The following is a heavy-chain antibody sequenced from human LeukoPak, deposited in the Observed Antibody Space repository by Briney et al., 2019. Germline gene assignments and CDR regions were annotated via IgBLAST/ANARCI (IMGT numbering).Heavy chain of an antibody. CDR1: GFTFSSYW. CDR2: IKKDGSEE. J-gene: IGHJ4*02. V-gene: IGHV3-7*01. D-gene: IGHD6-13*01. CDR3: ARDGSGYSSSWYVDY. Sequence: GGSLRLSCAASGFTFSSYWMSWVRQAPGKGLEWVANIKKDGSEEYYVDSVKGRFTISRDNAKKSLYLQMNSLGAEDTAVYYCARDGSGYSSSWYVDYWGQGTLVTVSS.